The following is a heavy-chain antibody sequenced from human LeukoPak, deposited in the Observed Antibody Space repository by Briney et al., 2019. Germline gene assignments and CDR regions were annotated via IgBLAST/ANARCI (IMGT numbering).Heavy chain of an antibody. V-gene: IGHV3-48*04. CDR3: ARDFWSGYYTED. D-gene: IGHD3-3*01. Sequence: GGTLRLSWEFSGMNFSTYDMNWVRQAPGKGLEWISYISGSSSGSTSITQYADSVKGRFTISRDNAKNSLHLQMDSLSAEDTAVYYCARDFWSGYYTEDWGQGALVIVSS. J-gene: IGHJ4*02. CDR1: GMNFSTYD. CDR2: ISGSSSGSTSIT.